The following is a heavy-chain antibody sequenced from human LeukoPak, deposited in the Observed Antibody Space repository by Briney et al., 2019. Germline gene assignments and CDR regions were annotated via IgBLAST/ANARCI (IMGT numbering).Heavy chain of an antibody. D-gene: IGHD6-19*01. CDR3: AKLPQAGGDYYYIDV. CDR1: GFTFSTYG. J-gene: IGHJ6*03. CDR2: ISGNGDYT. Sequence: GGSVRLSCAASGFTFSTYGMSWVRQAPGKGLEWVSAISGNGDYTYYADSVKGRFTISRDNSKTTLFLQMNSLRAEDTALYYCAKLPQAGGDYYYIDVWGKGTTVTVSS. V-gene: IGHV3-23*01.